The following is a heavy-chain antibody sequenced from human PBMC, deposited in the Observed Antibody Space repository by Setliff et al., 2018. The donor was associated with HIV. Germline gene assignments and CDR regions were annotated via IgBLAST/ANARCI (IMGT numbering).Heavy chain of an antibody. CDR1: GYSLAGYP. CDR3: ARDFFHLPTPHNSGAPGTWACDI. D-gene: IGHD6-13*01. J-gene: IGHJ3*02. CDR2: INPNSGDT. Sequence: ASVKVSCKTSGYSLAGYPLHWVRQAPGQGLEWMGWINPNSGDTNYAQKFQGRVTMTRDTSLQTAYTELSRLRSDDTAVYYGARDFFHLPTPHNSGAPGTWACDIWGQGTMVTVSS. V-gene: IGHV1-2*02.